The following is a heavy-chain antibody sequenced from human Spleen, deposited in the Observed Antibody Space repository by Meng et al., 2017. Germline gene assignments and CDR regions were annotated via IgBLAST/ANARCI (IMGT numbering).Heavy chain of an antibody. CDR2: ISYDGSNK. D-gene: IGHD6-19*01. J-gene: IGHJ1*01. Sequence: GESLKISCAASGFTFSSYAMHWVRQAPGKGLEWVAVISYDGSNKYYADSVKGRFTISRDNSKNTLYLQMNSLRAEDTAVYYCARDRDSSGWHTEYFQHWGQGTLVTISS. V-gene: IGHV3-30*04. CDR3: ARDRDSSGWHTEYFQH. CDR1: GFTFSSYA.